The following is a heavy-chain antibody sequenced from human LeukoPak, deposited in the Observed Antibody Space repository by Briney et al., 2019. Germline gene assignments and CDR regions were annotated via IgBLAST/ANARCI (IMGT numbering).Heavy chain of an antibody. CDR2: MDYSGIT. V-gene: IGHV4-39*01. Sequence: SETLSLTCSVSGGSISRNSYYWGWIRQPPGKGLEWIGNMDYSGITYYNPSLKSRVAISVDTSMNEFSLKLSSVTAADTAVYYCVRRILGTTSDSFDYWGQGTLVTVSS. D-gene: IGHD1-20*01. CDR1: GGSISRNSYY. CDR3: VRRILGTTSDSFDY. J-gene: IGHJ4*02.